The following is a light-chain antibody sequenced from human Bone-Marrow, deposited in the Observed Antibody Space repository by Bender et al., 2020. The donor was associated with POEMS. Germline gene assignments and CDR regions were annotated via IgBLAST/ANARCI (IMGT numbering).Light chain of an antibody. CDR3: SSYTSSGTVV. V-gene: IGLV2-18*02. CDR2: DVS. J-gene: IGLJ3*02. Sequence: QSALTQPPSVSGSPGQSVTISCTGTSSDVGGYNRVSWYQQPPGAAPKLMIYDVSSRPSGVPDRFSGSKSGNTASLSISGLQAEDEADYFCSSYTSSGTVVFGGGTKLTVL. CDR1: SSDVGGYNR.